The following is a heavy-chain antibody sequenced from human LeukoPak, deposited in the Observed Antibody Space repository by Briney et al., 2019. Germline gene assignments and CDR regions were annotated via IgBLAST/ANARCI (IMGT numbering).Heavy chain of an antibody. CDR3: ARDLVTVTKGFDI. V-gene: IGHV4-59*11. D-gene: IGHD4-17*01. CDR1: DDSFSSHY. J-gene: IGHJ3*02. Sequence: ASETLSLTCAVSDDSFSSHYWTWIRQPPGKGLEWIGYISYIGSTNYNPSLKSRVTISIDTSRNQFSLRLSSVSAADTAVYYCARDLVTVTKGFDIWGQGTMVSVSS. CDR2: ISYIGST.